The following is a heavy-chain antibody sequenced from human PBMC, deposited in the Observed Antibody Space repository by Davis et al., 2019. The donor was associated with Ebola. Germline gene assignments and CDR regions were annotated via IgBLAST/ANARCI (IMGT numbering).Heavy chain of an antibody. CDR3: ARGSL. CDR2: MYADGST. CDR1: GFTVSTYY. J-gene: IGHJ4*02. Sequence: PGGSLRLSCAASGFTVSTYYINWVRQAPGKGLEWVPVMYADGSTYNADSVKARFTVSRDNSTNTVYLQMNSLRAEDTAAYYCARGSLWGRGTLVIVSS. V-gene: IGHV3-66*01.